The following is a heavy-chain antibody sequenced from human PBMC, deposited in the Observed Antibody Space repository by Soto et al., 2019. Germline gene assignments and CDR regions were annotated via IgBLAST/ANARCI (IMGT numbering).Heavy chain of an antibody. CDR2: IWYDGSNK. Sequence: GGSLRLSCAASGFPFSSYGMHWVRQAPGKGLEWVAVIWYDGSNKYYADSVKGRFTISRDNSKNTLYLQMNSLRAEDTAVYYCARDGEPAAPLFYYYGMDVWGQGTTVTVSS. D-gene: IGHD2-2*01. J-gene: IGHJ6*02. CDR3: ARDGEPAAPLFYYYGMDV. V-gene: IGHV3-33*01. CDR1: GFPFSSYG.